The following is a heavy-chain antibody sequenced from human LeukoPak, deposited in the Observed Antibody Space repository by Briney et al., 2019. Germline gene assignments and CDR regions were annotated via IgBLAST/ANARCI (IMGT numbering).Heavy chain of an antibody. D-gene: IGHD3-10*01. CDR3: ARGPLNYYGSGSYYNEGY. V-gene: IGHV1-69*13. J-gene: IGHJ4*02. CDR1: GGTFSSYA. Sequence: AASVTVSCKASGGTFSSYAISWVRQAPGQGLEWMGGIIPIFGTANYAQKFQGRVTITADESTSTAYMELSSLRSEDTAVYYCARGPLNYYGSGSYYNEGYWGQGTLVTVSS. CDR2: IIPIFGTA.